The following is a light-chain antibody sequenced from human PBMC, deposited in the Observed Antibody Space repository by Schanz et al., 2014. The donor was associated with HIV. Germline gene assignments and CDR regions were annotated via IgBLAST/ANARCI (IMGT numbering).Light chain of an antibody. CDR3: SSYGGNNNLV. Sequence: QSVLTQPASVSGAPGQSITLSCTGTSSDIGGYNVVSWYQQHPGKAPKLLLYDVSIRVRPSAVPDRFSGSKSGNTASLTVSGLQPEDEADYYCSSYGGNNNLVFGGGTKLTVL. J-gene: IGLJ2*01. CDR2: DVS. V-gene: IGLV2-8*01. CDR1: SSDIGGYNV.